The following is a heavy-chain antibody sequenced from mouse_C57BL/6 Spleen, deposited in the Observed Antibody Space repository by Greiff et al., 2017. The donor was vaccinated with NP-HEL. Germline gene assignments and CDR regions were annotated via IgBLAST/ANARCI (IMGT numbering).Heavy chain of an antibody. Sequence: QVQLQQPGAELVRPGSSVKLSCKASGYTFTSYWMDWVKQRPGQGLEWIGNIYPSDSETHYNQKFKDKATLTVDKSSSTAYMQLSSLTSEDSAVYYCARSHYESLGYFDVWGTGTTVTVSS. V-gene: IGHV1-61*01. CDR1: GYTFTSYW. CDR3: ARSHYESLGYFDV. CDR2: IYPSDSET. J-gene: IGHJ1*03. D-gene: IGHD2-4*01.